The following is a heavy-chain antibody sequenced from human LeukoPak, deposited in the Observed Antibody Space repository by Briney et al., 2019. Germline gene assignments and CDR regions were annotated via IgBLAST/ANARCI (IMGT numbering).Heavy chain of an antibody. D-gene: IGHD3-10*01. CDR1: GFTFSSYS. J-gene: IGHJ6*03. Sequence: GGSLRLSCAASGFTFSSYSMNWVRQAPGKGLEWVSYISSSSSTIYYADSVKGRFTISRDNAKNSLYLQMNSLRAEDTAVYYCARGETMVRGVLGYYYYMDVWGKGTTVTVSS. CDR3: ARGETMVRGVLGYYYYMDV. V-gene: IGHV3-48*01. CDR2: ISSSSSTI.